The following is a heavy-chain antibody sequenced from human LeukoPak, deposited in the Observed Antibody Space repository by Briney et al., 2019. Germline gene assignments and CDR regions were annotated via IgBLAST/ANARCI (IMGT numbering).Heavy chain of an antibody. CDR3: AKEGGGYYDSSRYYFDY. J-gene: IGHJ4*02. CDR1: GFSFSSYS. V-gene: IGHV3-21*04. Sequence: GSLRLSCAASGFSFSSYSMNWVRQAPGKGLEWVSSIISSSSYIYYADSVKGRFTISRDNAKNSLYLQMNSLRAEDTAVYYCAKEGGGYYDSSRYYFDYWGQGTLVTVSS. D-gene: IGHD3-22*01. CDR2: IISSSSYI.